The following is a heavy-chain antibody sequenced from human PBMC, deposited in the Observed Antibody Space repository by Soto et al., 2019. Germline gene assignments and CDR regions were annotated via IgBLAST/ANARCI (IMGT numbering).Heavy chain of an antibody. J-gene: IGHJ4*02. CDR3: ARGATRGRGVPTYLNY. CDR1: GDSITGGGYY. D-gene: IGHD3-10*01. Sequence: SETLSLTCTVSGDSITGGGYYWNWVRQLPGKGLEWIGCVYYTGTTYYNPSLKSRITISIDSSKNQFSLTLSSVTAADTALYICARGATRGRGVPTYLNYWGQGTLVTVYS. V-gene: IGHV4-31*03. CDR2: VYYTGTT.